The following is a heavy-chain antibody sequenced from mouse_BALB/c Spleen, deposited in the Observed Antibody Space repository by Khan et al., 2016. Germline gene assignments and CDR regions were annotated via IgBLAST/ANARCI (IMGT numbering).Heavy chain of an antibody. Sequence: QIQLQQSGPGLVQPSQSLSITCPVSGFSLTSYGVHWVRQSPGKGLEWLGVIWRGGSTDYNAAFMSRLSISKDNSKSHVFFQIHRLPADDTAIYXGGKEGTTYYYAMDYWGQGTSVTVAS. V-gene: IGHV2-5*01. J-gene: IGHJ4*01. CDR3: GKEGTTYYYAMDY. CDR1: GFSLTSYG. D-gene: IGHD1-1*01. CDR2: IWRGGST.